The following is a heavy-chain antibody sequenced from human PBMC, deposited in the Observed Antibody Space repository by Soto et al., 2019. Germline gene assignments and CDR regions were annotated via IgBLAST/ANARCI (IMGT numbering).Heavy chain of an antibody. D-gene: IGHD2-15*01. Sequence: QPGGSLRLSCAASGFTFSSYAMSWVRQAPGKGLEWVSAISGSGGSTYYADSVKGRFTISRDNSKNTLYLQMNSLRAEDTAVYYCAKALRYCSGGSCYSHYSYYSMDVWGKGTTVTVSS. CDR2: ISGSGGST. CDR3: AKALRYCSGGSCYSHYSYYSMDV. J-gene: IGHJ6*03. V-gene: IGHV3-23*01. CDR1: GFTFSSYA.